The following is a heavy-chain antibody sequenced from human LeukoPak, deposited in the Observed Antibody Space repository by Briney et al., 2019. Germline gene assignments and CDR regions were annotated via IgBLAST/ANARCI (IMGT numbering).Heavy chain of an antibody. CDR2: IYTSGST. D-gene: IGHD3-3*01. V-gene: IGHV4-61*02. Sequence: PSETLSLTCTVSGGSISSGSYYWSWIRQPAGKGLEWIGRIYTSGSTNYNPSLKSRVTISVDTSKNQFSLKLSSVTAADTAVYYCARDSWSGYYFDYWGQETLVTVSS. J-gene: IGHJ4*02. CDR3: ARDSWSGYYFDY. CDR1: GGSISSGSYY.